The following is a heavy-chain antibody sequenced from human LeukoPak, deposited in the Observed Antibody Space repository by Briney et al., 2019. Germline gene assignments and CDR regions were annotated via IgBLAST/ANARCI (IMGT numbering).Heavy chain of an antibody. Sequence: PGGSLRLSCAASGFTFSSYAMSWVRQAPGKGLEWVSAISGSGGSTYYADSVKGRFTISRDNSKNTLYLQMNSLRAEDTAVCYCAKASGAEGSGSYECDWGQGTLVTVSS. CDR1: GFTFSSYA. V-gene: IGHV3-23*01. CDR3: AKASGAEGSGSYECD. D-gene: IGHD3-10*01. J-gene: IGHJ4*02. CDR2: ISGSGGST.